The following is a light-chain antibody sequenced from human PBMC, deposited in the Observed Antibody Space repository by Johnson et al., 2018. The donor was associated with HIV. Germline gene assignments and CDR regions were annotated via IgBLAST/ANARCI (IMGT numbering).Light chain of an antibody. Sequence: QSVLTQPPSVSAAPGQKVTISCSGSSSNIGNNYISWYQQLPGTAPKLLIYDNNKRPSGIPDRFSGSKSGTSATLGITGLQTGDEAEYYCGTWDSRLGAGLYVCVTGTEVAVL. V-gene: IGLV1-51*01. CDR2: DNN. J-gene: IGLJ1*01. CDR3: GTWDSRLGAGLYV. CDR1: SSNIGNNY.